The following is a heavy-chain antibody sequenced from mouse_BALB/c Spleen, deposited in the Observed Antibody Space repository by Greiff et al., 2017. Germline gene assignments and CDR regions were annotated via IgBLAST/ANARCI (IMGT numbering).Heavy chain of an antibody. V-gene: IGHV5-17*02. J-gene: IGHJ4*01. CDR3: AREGEAAYAMDY. CDR2: ISSGSSTI. Sequence: EVKLVESGGGLVQPGGSRKLSCAASGFTFSSFGMHWVRQAPEKGLEWVAYISSGSSTIYYADTVKGRFTISRDNPKNTLFLQMTSLRSEDTAMYYCAREGEAAYAMDYWGQGTSVTVSS. CDR1: GFTFSSFG.